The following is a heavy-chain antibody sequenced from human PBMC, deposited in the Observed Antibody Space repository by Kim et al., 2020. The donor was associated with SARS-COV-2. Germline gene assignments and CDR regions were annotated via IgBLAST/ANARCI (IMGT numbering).Heavy chain of an antibody. V-gene: IGHV3-23*01. CDR3: FPAWGWFFDS. J-gene: IGHJ4*02. D-gene: IGHD6-19*01. CDR1: GFTFSGYS. Sequence: GGSLRLSCAASGFTFSGYSMCWVRQAPGKGLEWVSVITFGDHGTYYADSVKGRFTVSRDDSKNTLYLQLNSLRAEDTAVYYCFPAWGWFFDSWGQGTLVTVSS. CDR2: ITFGDHGT.